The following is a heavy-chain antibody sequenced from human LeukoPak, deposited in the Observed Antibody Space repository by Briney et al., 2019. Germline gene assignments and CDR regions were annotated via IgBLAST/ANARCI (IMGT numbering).Heavy chain of an antibody. V-gene: IGHV3-21*01. CDR1: GFTFSSYS. CDR2: INNVGSHI. J-gene: IGHJ4*02. CDR3: TRDPTQYLRYGYFDY. Sequence: GGSLRLSCAASGFTFSSYSMNWVRQAPGKGLEWVSSINNVGSHIYYAGSVRGRFTISRDNAKNSLYLQMSSLRAEDTAVYYCTRDPTQYLRYGYFDYWGQGTLVTVSS. D-gene: IGHD4-11*01.